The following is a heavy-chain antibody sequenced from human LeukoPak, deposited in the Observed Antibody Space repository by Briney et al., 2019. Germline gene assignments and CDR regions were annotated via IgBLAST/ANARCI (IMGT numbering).Heavy chain of an antibody. D-gene: IGHD6-19*01. CDR1: GYSISSGYY. V-gene: IGHV4-38-2*01. CDR2: IYHSGST. CDR3: ARQYSSGWYRLPYYFDY. Sequence: SETLSLTCAVSGYSISSGYYWGWIRQPPGKGLEWIGSIYHSGSTYYNPSLKSRVTISVDTSKNQFSLKLSSVPAADTAVYYCARQYSSGWYRLPYYFDYWGQGTLVTVSS. J-gene: IGHJ4*02.